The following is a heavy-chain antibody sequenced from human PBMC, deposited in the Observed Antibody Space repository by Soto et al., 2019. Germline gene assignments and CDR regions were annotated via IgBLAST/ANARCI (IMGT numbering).Heavy chain of an antibody. D-gene: IGHD6-19*01. CDR1: GFSFSTHA. V-gene: IGHV3-23*01. CDR3: AREGGAIGGWFGRKFDA. J-gene: IGHJ4*02. Sequence: DVELLESGGGLVQPGGSLRLSCTASGFSFSTHAMSWVRQAPGKGLEWVSSISSGGTTTFYAASVEGRFTISRDKSKNTLYLQMNSLRADDTAVYDCAREGGAIGGWFGRKFDAWGQGTQVTVSS. CDR2: ISSGGTTT.